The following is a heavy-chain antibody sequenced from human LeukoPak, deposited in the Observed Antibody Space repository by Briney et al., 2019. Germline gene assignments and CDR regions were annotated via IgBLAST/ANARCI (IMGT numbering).Heavy chain of an antibody. J-gene: IGHJ3*02. V-gene: IGHV4-61*01. CDR2: IYYSGST. CDR1: GGSISSGSYY. Sequence: PSQTLSLTCTVSGGSISSGSYYWSWIRQPPGKGLEWIGYIYYSGSTNYNPSLKSRVTISVDTSKNQFSLKLSSVTAADTAVYYCARHPGPGRPPSAFDIWGQGTMVTVSS. D-gene: IGHD2-15*01. CDR3: ARHPGPGRPPSAFDI.